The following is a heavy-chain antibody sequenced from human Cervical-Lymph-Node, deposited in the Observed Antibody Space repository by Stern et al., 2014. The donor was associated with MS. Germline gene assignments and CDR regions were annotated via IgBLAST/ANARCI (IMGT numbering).Heavy chain of an antibody. CDR1: GYKFSIYW. J-gene: IGHJ4*02. V-gene: IGHV5-51*03. CDR3: ARKPTAWASDV. D-gene: IGHD2-21*02. Sequence: EVQLVESGAELIRPGESLKISCKGSGYKFSIYWIAWVRQMPGKGLEWMGIIYPGDSETRYSPSFQGQVTMSADNSTSTASLQWSSLNASDAAMYFCARKPTAWASDVWGQGTLVTVSS. CDR2: IYPGDSET.